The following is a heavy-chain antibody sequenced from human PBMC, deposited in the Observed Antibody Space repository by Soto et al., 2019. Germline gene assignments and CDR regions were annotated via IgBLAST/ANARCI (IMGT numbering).Heavy chain of an antibody. V-gene: IGHV1-24*01. D-gene: IGHD5-18*01. CDR2: FDPEDGET. CDR1: GYTLTELS. CDR3: ATDRRGYSYVNYYYYGMDV. J-gene: IGHJ6*02. Sequence: ALVKVSCKVSGYTLTELSMHWVRQAPGKGLEWKGGFDPEDGETIYAQKFQGRVTMTEDTSTDTAYKELSSLRSEDTAVYYCATDRRGYSYVNYYYYGMDVWGQGTTVTVSS.